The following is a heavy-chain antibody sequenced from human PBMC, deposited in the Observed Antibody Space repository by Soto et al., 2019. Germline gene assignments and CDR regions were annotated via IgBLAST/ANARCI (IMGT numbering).Heavy chain of an antibody. CDR2: IYNSGST. CDR1: GGSISSGDYY. D-gene: IGHD6-6*01. Sequence: SETLSLTCTVPGGSISSGDYYWSWIRQHPGKGLEWIGHIYNSGSTYYKPSLMSRVTISVDTSKNQFSLKLNSVTAADTAVYNCASVSYSSYPRYYYYGMDVWGLGTTVT. J-gene: IGHJ6*02. CDR3: ASVSYSSYPRYYYYGMDV. V-gene: IGHV4-31*03.